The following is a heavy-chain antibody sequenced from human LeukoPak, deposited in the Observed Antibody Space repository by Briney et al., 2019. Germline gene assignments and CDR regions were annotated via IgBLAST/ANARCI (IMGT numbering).Heavy chain of an antibody. D-gene: IGHD2-2*01. CDR2: INPNSGGT. CDR1: GYTFTGYY. Sequence: ASVKVSCKASGYTFTGYYMHWVRQAPGQGLEWMGWINPNSGGTNYAQKFQGRVTMTRDTSISTAYMELSRLRSDDTAVYYCARDPTPAATDYYYYYMDVWGKGTTVTVSS. V-gene: IGHV1-2*02. J-gene: IGHJ6*03. CDR3: ARDPTPAATDYYYYYMDV.